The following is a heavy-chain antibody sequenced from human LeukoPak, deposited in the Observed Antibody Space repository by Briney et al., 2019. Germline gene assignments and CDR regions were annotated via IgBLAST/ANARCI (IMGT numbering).Heavy chain of an antibody. CDR3: AGGYSYGSTYYYMDV. D-gene: IGHD5-18*01. CDR2: IYYSGST. Sequence: SETLSLTCTVSGGSISSSSYYWGWIRQPPGKGLEWTGSIYYSGSTNYNPSLKSRVTISVDTSKNQFSLKLSSVTAADTAVYYCAGGYSYGSTYYYMDVWGKGTTVTISS. J-gene: IGHJ6*03. V-gene: IGHV4-39*07. CDR1: GGSISSSSYY.